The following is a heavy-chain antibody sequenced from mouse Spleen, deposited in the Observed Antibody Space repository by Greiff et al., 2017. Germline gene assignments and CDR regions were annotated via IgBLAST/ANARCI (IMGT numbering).Heavy chain of an antibody. D-gene: IGHD1-1*01. V-gene: IGHV14-4*01. CDR2: IDPENGDT. CDR1: GFNIKDDY. J-gene: IGHJ4*01. Sequence: EVKVVESGAELVRPGASVKLSCTASGFNIKDDYMHWVKQRPEQGLEWIGWIDPENGDTEYASKFQGKATITADTSSNTAYLQLSSLTSEDTAVYYCTLYGSSPYYAMDYWGQGTSVTVSS. CDR3: TLYGSSPYYAMDY.